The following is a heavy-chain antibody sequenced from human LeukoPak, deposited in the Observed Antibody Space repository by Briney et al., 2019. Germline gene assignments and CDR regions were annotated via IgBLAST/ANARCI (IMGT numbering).Heavy chain of an antibody. J-gene: IGHJ6*02. Sequence: ASVKVSCKASGYTFTSYGISWVRQAPGQGLEWMGWISSYNGNTNYAQKLQGRATMTTDTSTSTAYMELRSLRSDDTAVYYCARGSFPSDDILTGPFDSWGQGTTVTVSS. V-gene: IGHV1-18*01. CDR1: GYTFTSYG. CDR2: ISSYNGNT. CDR3: ARGSFPSDDILTGPFDS. D-gene: IGHD3-9*01.